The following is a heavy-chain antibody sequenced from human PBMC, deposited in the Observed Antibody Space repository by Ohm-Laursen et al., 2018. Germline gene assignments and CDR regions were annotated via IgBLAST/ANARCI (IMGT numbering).Heavy chain of an antibody. D-gene: IGHD6-25*01. Sequence: SLRLSCSASGFTFSSYSMQWVRQAPGKRLEYISSISNNGGSTYYANSVKGRFTISRDNSKNTLYLQMNSLRAEDTAVYYCARDSGYIYYYGMDVWGQGTTVTVSS. J-gene: IGHJ6*02. CDR2: ISNNGGST. V-gene: IGHV3-64*01. CDR3: ARDSGYIYYYGMDV. CDR1: GFTFSSYS.